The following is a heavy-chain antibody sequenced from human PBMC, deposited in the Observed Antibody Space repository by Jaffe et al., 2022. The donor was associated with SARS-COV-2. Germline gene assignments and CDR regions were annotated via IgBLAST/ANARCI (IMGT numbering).Heavy chain of an antibody. CDR1: GGSISSGSYY. Sequence: QVQLQESGPGLVKPSQTLSLTCTVSGGSISSGSYYWSWIRQPAGKGLEWIGRIYTSGSTNYNPSLKSRVTISVDTSKNQFSLKLSSVTAADTAVYYCARALHIVVVTAYGVDAFDIWGQGTMVTVSS. CDR3: ARALHIVVVTAYGVDAFDI. V-gene: IGHV4-61*02. CDR2: IYTSGST. J-gene: IGHJ3*02. D-gene: IGHD2-21*02.